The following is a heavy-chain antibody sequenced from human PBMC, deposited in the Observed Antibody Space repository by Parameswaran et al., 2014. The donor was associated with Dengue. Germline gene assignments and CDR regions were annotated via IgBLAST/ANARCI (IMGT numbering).Heavy chain of an antibody. CDR2: IYYSGST. D-gene: IGHD6-19*01. J-gene: IGHJ6*02. CDR1: AISSA. Sequence: AISSARWIRQPPGKGLEWIGYIYYSGSTNYNPSLKSRVTISVDTSKNQFSLKLSSVTAADTAVYYCARDSRGSSGWLDSSTYYGMDVWGQGTTVTVSS. V-gene: IGHV4-59*01. CDR3: ARDSRGSSGWLDSSTYYGMDV.